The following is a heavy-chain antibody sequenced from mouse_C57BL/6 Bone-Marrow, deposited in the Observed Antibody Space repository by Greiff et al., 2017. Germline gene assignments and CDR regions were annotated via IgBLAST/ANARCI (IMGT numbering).Heavy chain of an antibody. CDR1: GYSITSGYY. Sequence: EVQRVESGPGLVKPSQSLSLTCSVTGYSITSGYYWNWIRQFPGNKLEWMGYISYDGSNNYNPSLKNRISITRDTSKNQCFLKLNSVTTEDTATYYCARPYYYGSSYGGDYWGQGASVTVSS. D-gene: IGHD1-1*01. J-gene: IGHJ4*01. CDR3: ARPYYYGSSYGGDY. CDR2: ISYDGSN. V-gene: IGHV3-6*01.